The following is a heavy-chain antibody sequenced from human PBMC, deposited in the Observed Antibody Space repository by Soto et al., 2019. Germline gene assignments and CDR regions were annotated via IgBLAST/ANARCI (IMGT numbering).Heavy chain of an antibody. CDR2: ISYDGSNK. D-gene: IGHD2-2*01. V-gene: IGHV3-30*18. CDR1: GFTFSSYG. Sequence: QVQLVESGGGVVQPGRSLRLSCAASGFTFSSYGMHWVRQAPGKGLEWVAVISYDGSNKYYADSVKGRFTISRDNSKNTLYLQMNSLRAEDTAVYYCAKMKEYQLLTGTTHHGMDVWGQGTTVTVSS. CDR3: AKMKEYQLLTGTTHHGMDV. J-gene: IGHJ6*02.